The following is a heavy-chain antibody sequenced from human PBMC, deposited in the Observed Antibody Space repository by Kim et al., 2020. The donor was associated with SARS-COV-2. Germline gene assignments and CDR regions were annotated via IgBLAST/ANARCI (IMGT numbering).Heavy chain of an antibody. CDR3: ARGRVPGV. D-gene: IGHD2-2*01. CDR2: ILYGGDT. CDR1: GGSVTSHY. Sequence: SETLSLTCTVSGGSVTSHYWSWSRQSPGKGLEWIGSILYGGDTNYNPFLRSRLTISLDTSKNEFSLKMSSMTAADTAIYYCARGRVPGVWGQGTKVIVSS. J-gene: IGHJ6*02. V-gene: IGHV4-59*02.